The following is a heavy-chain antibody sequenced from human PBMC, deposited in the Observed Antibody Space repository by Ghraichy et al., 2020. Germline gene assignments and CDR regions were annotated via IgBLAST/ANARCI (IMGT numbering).Heavy chain of an antibody. CDR2: IRYDGSNK. V-gene: IGHV3-30*02. CDR3: AKEGGDYSVLDY. D-gene: IGHD4-17*01. Sequence: GGSLRLSCAASGFTFSSYGMHWVRQAPGKGLEWVAFIRYDGSNKYYADSVKGRFTISRDNSKNTLYLQMNSLRAEDTAVYYCAKEGGDYSVLDYWGQGTLVTVSS. J-gene: IGHJ4*02. CDR1: GFTFSSYG.